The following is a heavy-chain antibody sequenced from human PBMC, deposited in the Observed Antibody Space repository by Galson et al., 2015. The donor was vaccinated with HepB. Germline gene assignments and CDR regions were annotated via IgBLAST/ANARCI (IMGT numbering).Heavy chain of an antibody. CDR3: VRQESAETWKGLPYYFDS. D-gene: IGHD1-1*01. Sequence: SETLSLTCAVSGGSISATVYHWGWIRQPPGKGLEWIGNVYYSGTVYYNPSLKSRLTISVDTSKNQFSLKLTSVTAADTSVYFCVRQESAETWKGLPYYFDSWGQGILVTVSS. CDR1: GGSISATVYH. V-gene: IGHV4-39*01. J-gene: IGHJ4*02. CDR2: VYYSGTV.